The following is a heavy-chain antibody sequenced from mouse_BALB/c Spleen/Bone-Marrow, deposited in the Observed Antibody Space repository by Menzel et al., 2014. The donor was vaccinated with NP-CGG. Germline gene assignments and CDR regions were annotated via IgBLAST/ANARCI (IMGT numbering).Heavy chain of an antibody. J-gene: IGHJ4*01. V-gene: IGHV5-12*02. CDR3: ARQLAYAMDY. CDR2: ITKGGGST. Sequence: ESGGGLVQPGGSLKLSCATSGFTFSDYYMYRVRQTPEKRLEWVAYITKGGGSTYYPDIVKGRFTISRDNAKNTLYLQMSRLKSEDTAMYYCARQLAYAMDYWGQGTSVTVSS. CDR1: GFTFSDYY. D-gene: IGHD4-1*01.